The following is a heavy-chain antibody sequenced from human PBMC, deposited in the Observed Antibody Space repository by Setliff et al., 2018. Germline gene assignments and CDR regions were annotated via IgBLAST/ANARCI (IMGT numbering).Heavy chain of an antibody. J-gene: IGHJ3*02. CDR1: GFTFSSYS. D-gene: IGHD1-26*01. CDR3: ARGVVGAPSAFDI. V-gene: IGHV3-21*01. CDR2: ISSSSSYI. Sequence: GGSLRLSCAASGFTFSSYSMNWVRQAPGKGLEWVSSISSSSSYIYYADSVKGRFTISRDNARDSLFLQMNTLRAEDTAVYYCARGVVGAPSAFDIWGQGTMVTVSS.